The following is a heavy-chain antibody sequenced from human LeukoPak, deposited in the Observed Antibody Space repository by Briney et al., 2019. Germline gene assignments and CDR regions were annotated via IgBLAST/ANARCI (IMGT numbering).Heavy chain of an antibody. CDR2: ISSSGSTI. J-gene: IGHJ2*01. CDR1: GFTFSDYY. Sequence: GGSLRPSCAASGFTFSDYYMSWIRQAPGKGLEWVSYISSSGSTIYYADSVKGRFTISRDNAKNSLYLQMNSLRAEDTAVYYCARVEVVVVVAATYWYFDLWGRGTLVTVSS. D-gene: IGHD2-15*01. V-gene: IGHV3-11*01. CDR3: ARVEVVVVVAATYWYFDL.